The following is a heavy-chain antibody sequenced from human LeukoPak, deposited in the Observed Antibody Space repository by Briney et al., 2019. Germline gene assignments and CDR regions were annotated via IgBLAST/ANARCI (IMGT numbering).Heavy chain of an antibody. J-gene: IGHJ4*02. CDR2: INPNSGGT. Sequence: ASVKVSCKASGYTFTGYYMHWVRQAPGQGLEWMGWINPNSGGTNYAQKFQGRVTMTRDTSISTAYMELSRLRSGDTAVYYCARGKGGSGSYVFDYWGQGTLVTVSS. CDR1: GYTFTGYY. D-gene: IGHD3-10*01. CDR3: ARGKGGSGSYVFDY. V-gene: IGHV1-2*02.